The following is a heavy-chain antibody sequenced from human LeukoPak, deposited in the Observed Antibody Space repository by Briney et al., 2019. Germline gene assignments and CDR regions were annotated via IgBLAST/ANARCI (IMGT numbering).Heavy chain of an antibody. D-gene: IGHD3-10*01. Sequence: GRSLRLSSAASGFTFNNYAMSCVRHAPGKGLEWVAAISGNGGRTYYRDSVKGRFTISRDNPKNTLYLLMNSLSAEDTALYYCAKEQTSSGYFDYWGQGTLVTVSS. V-gene: IGHV3-23*01. CDR3: AKEQTSSGYFDY. CDR2: ISGNGGRT. CDR1: GFTFNNYA. J-gene: IGHJ4*02.